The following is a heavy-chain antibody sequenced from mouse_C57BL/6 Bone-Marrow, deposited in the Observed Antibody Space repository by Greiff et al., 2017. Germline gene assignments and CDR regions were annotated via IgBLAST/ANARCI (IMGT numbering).Heavy chain of an antibody. CDR3: AFGDRFAY. V-gene: IGHV14-4*01. CDR1: GLNLKDDH. J-gene: IGHJ3*01. Sequence: EVQLQQSGAEPVRPGASVKLFCTASGLNLKDDHMHWVKPRPEQGPEWIGWIDPENGDTEFASKFQGKATITADTSSNPAYLQLSSLTAEDTAVYYCAFGDRFAYWGQGTLVTVSA. CDR2: IDPENGDT.